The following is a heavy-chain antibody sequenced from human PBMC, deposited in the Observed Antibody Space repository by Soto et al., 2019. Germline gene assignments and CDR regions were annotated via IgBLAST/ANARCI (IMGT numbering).Heavy chain of an antibody. CDR3: AKGTCGGDCYSGENFDY. CDR1: GFTFSSYG. V-gene: IGHV3-30*18. CDR2: ISYDGSNK. Sequence: GGSLRLSCAASGFTFSSYGMHWVRQAPGKGLEWVAVISYDGSNKYYADSVKGRFTISRDNSKNTLYLQMNSLRAEDTAVYYCAKGTCGGDCYSGENFDYWGQGTLVTVSS. D-gene: IGHD2-21*02. J-gene: IGHJ4*02.